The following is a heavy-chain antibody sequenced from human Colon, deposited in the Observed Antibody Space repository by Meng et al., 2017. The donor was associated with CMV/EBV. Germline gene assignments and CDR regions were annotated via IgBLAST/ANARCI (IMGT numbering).Heavy chain of an antibody. V-gene: IGHV3-66*02. D-gene: IGHD2-8*02. J-gene: IGHJ4*02. CDR1: GCRFSIKF. CDR2: IYSDGKP. Sequence: SCAASGCRFSIKFMSWVRQAPGKGLEWVSGIYSDGKPAYADSVKGRFTISRDNSKNTLFLQMNSLRGEDTAVYYCARKDSTGWDYFDHWGQGTLVTVSS. CDR3: ARKDSTGWDYFDH.